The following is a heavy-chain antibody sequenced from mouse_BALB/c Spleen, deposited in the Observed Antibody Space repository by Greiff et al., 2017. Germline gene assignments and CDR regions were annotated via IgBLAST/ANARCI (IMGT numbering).Heavy chain of an antibody. CDR1: GFTFSSYA. J-gene: IGHJ1*01. V-gene: IGHV5-6-5*01. Sequence: EVQGVESGGGLVKPGGSLKLSCAASGFTFSSYAMSWVRQTPEKRLEWVASISSGGSTYYPDSVKGRFTISRDNARNILYLQMSSLRSEDTAMYYCARRLLYDGSSPGYFDVWGAGTTVTVSA. CDR3: ARRLLYDGSSPGYFDV. D-gene: IGHD1-1*01. CDR2: ISSGGST.